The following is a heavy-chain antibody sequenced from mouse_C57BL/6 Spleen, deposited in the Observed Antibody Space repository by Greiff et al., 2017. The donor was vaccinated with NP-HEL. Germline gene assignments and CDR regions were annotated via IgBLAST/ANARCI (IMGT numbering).Heavy chain of an antibody. V-gene: IGHV1-82*01. Sequence: QVQLKESGPELVKPGASVKISCKASGYAFSSSWMNWVKQRPGKGLEWIGRIYPGDGDTNYNGKFKGKATLTADKSSSTAYMQLSSLTSEDSAVYFCATLSSYEDYAMDYWGQGTSVTVSS. CDR3: ATLSSYEDYAMDY. D-gene: IGHD1-1*01. J-gene: IGHJ4*01. CDR1: GYAFSSSW. CDR2: IYPGDGDT.